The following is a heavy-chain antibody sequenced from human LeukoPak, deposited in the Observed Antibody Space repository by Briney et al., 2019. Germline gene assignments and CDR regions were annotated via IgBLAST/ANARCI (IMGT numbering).Heavy chain of an antibody. CDR2: VGIVGDT. V-gene: IGHV3-13*01. CDR3: AREGRGSSADAFDI. D-gene: IGHD3-16*01. CDR1: GFTFSSYE. Sequence: PGGSLRLSCAASGFTFSSYEMHWVRQVAGKGLEWVSAVGIVGDTFYSGSVKGRFTISRENAENSLFLQMNSLRAGDTAVYYCAREGRGSSADAFDIWGQGTMVTLSS. J-gene: IGHJ3*02.